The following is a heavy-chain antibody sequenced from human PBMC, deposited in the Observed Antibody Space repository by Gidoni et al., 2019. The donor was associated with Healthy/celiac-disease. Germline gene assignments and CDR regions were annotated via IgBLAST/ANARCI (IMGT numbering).Heavy chain of an antibody. CDR3: ARQIRSGWNFFDY. CDR2: IRGSAGNT. D-gene: IGHD6-19*01. CDR1: GSTFSTYA. J-gene: IGHJ4*02. Sequence: EVQLLESGGGLVQPGGSLRLSCPASGSTFSTYAMSWVRQAPGKGLEWVSTIRGSAGNTYYADSVKGRFTISRDNSKNTLYLQMNSLRAEDTAVYYCARQIRSGWNFFDYWGQGTLVTVSS. V-gene: IGHV3-23*01.